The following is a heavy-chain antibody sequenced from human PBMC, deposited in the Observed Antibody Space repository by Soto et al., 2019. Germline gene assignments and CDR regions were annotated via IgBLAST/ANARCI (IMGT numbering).Heavy chain of an antibody. D-gene: IGHD3-16*01. V-gene: IGHV3-53*01. J-gene: IGHJ4*02. CDR3: ARAPRGGVYFDY. Sequence: GGSLRLSCVASGFTVSSNYMSWVRQAPGKGLEWVSVIYSGGSTYYADSVKGRFTISRDNSKNTLYLQMNSLRAEDTAVYYCARAPRGGVYFDYWGQGTLVTVSS. CDR2: IYSGGST. CDR1: GFTVSSNY.